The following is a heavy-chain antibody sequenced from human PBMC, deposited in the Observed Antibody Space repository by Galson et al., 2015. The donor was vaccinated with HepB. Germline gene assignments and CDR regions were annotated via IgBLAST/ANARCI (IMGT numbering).Heavy chain of an antibody. D-gene: IGHD3-3*01. V-gene: IGHV3-48*03. Sequence: SLRLSCPASGFTFSSYNMNWARQAQGKELDWISYISATGTTIDYAHSVKGRFIISRDNAKNSLFLQMNSLRVEDTAVYYCARDSRATFGEPNWFDPWGQGTLVIVSS. J-gene: IGHJ5*02. CDR1: GFTFSSYN. CDR2: ISATGTTI. CDR3: ARDSRATFGEPNWFDP.